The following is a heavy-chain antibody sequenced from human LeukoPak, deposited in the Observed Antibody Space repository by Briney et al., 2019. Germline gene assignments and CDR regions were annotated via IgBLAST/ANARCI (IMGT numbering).Heavy chain of an antibody. D-gene: IGHD5-12*01. CDR3: ARDRDSGYSRFDY. J-gene: IGHJ4*02. Sequence: GGSLRLSCAASGFTFSSYWMTWVRQAPGKGLEWVANIKQDESEKYYVDSVKGRFTISRDNAKNSLYLQMNSLRAEDTAVYYCARDRDSGYSRFDYWGQGTLVTVSS. CDR2: IKQDESEK. CDR1: GFTFSSYW. V-gene: IGHV3-7*01.